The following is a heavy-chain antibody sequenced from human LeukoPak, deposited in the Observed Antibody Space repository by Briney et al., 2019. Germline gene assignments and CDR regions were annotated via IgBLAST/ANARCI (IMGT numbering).Heavy chain of an antibody. D-gene: IGHD3-16*02. J-gene: IGHJ6*03. CDR2: IIPIFGTA. V-gene: IGHV1-69*13. Sequence: SVKVSCEASGGTFSSYAISWVRQAPGQGLEWMGGIIPIFGTANYAQKFQGRVTITADESTSTAYMELSSLRSEDTAVYYCARSYDYVWGSYRFPAGYMDVWGKGTTVTISS. CDR1: GGTFSSYA. CDR3: ARSYDYVWGSYRFPAGYMDV.